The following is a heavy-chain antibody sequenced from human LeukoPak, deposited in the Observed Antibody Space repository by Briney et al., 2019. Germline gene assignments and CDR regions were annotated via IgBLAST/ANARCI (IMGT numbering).Heavy chain of an antibody. CDR3: AKDMGYSYGYVRCDY. V-gene: IGHV3-9*01. J-gene: IGHJ4*02. CDR2: ISWNSGSI. D-gene: IGHD5-18*01. CDR1: GFTFDDYA. Sequence: GGSLRLSCAASGFTFDDYAMHWVRQAPGKGLEWVSSISWNSGSIGYADSVKGRFTISRDNAKNSLYLQMNSLRAEDTALYYCAKDMGYSYGYVRCDYRGQGTLVTVSS.